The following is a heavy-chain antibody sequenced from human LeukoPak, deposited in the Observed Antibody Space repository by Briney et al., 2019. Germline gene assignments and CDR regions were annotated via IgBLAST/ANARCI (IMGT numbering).Heavy chain of an antibody. V-gene: IGHV3-30*18. D-gene: IGHD1-26*01. CDR2: ISYDGSNK. Sequence: GGSLRLSCAASGFTFSSYGMHWVRQAPGKGLEWVAVISYDGSNKYYADSVKGRFTISRDNSKNTLYLQMNSLRAEDTAVYYCAKEGTGSYTAFDIWGQGTMVTVSS. CDR3: AKEGTGSYTAFDI. J-gene: IGHJ3*02. CDR1: GFTFSSYG.